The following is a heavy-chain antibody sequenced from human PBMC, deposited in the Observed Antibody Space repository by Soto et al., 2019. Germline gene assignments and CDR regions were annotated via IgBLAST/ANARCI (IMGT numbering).Heavy chain of an antibody. CDR2: IWYDGSNK. Sequence: GGSLRLSCAASGFTFSSYGMHWVHQAPGKGLEWVAVIWYDGSNKYYADSVKGRFTISRDNSKNTLYLQMNSLGAEDTAVYYCARDDFEYSSSPALGWFDPWGQGTLVTVSS. J-gene: IGHJ5*02. V-gene: IGHV3-33*01. D-gene: IGHD6-6*01. CDR1: GFTFSSYG. CDR3: ARDDFEYSSSPALGWFDP.